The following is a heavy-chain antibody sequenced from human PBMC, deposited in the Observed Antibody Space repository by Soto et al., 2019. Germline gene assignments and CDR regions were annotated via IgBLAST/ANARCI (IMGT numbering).Heavy chain of an antibody. D-gene: IGHD3-10*01. J-gene: IGHJ4*02. CDR3: ARDRAYGSGSYVVDY. V-gene: IGHV1-46*01. CDR2: INPSGGTA. CDR1: GYSFTNFH. Sequence: ASVKVSCKASGYSFTNFHIHWVRLAPGQGLEWMGGINPSGGTASYAQKFQGRVTMTTDESTSTAYMELSSLRSEDTAVYYCARDRAYGSGSYVVDYWGQGTLVTVSS.